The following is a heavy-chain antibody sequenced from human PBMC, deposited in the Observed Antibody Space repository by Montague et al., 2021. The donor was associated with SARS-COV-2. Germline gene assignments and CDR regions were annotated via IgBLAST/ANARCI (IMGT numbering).Heavy chain of an antibody. CDR2: IYYSGXT. Sequence: SETLSLTCTVSGGSISSSSYYWGWIRQPPGKGLEWIGSIYYSGXTXYXXXXKXRVTTSVDTSKNQFSLKLSSVTAADTAVYYCARHGKTRIAMIVVVRGYCGYRGQGTLV. D-gene: IGHD3-22*01. J-gene: IGHJ4*02. CDR3: ARHGKTRIAMIVVVRGYCGY. CDR1: GGSISSSSYY. V-gene: IGHV4-39*01.